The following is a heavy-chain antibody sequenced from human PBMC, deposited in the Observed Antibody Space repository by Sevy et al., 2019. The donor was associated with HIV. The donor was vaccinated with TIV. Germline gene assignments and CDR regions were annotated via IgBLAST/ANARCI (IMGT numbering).Heavy chain of an antibody. CDR3: XXXXXXXXXXXXNGFDY. J-gene: IGHJ4*02. Sequence: GGSLRLSCAASGFTFGTYAMSWVRQAPGKGLEWVSTISGSGGRTYYADSVKGRFTISRDNSKNTLYLQMNSQRAEDXXXXXXXXXXXXXXXXXXNGFDYWGQGTLVTVSS. CDR1: GFTFGTYA. CDR2: ISGSGGRT. D-gene: IGHD2-8*01. V-gene: IGHV3-23*01.